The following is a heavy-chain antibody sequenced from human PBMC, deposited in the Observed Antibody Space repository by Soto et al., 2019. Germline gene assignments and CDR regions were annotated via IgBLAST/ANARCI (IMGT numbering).Heavy chain of an antibody. Sequence: GGSLRLSCAASGFTFSRYWMSWVRQAPGKGLEWVANINQDGSEKYYVDSVKGRFTISRDNAKNSLYLQMNSLRAEDTAVYYCASYGGDIVVLPAATLDGWGQGTQVTVSS. D-gene: IGHD2-2*01. CDR2: INQDGSEK. J-gene: IGHJ4*02. CDR1: GFTFSRYW. CDR3: ASYGGDIVVLPAATLDG. V-gene: IGHV3-7*01.